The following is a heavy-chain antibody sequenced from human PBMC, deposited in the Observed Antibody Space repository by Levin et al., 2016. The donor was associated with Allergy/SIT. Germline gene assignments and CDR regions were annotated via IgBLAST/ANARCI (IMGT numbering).Heavy chain of an antibody. D-gene: IGHD5-24*01. Sequence: GGSLRLSCAASGFIFRSYGMHWVRQAPGKGLEWVSSISGSGGTTYYADSVKGRFSISRDDSKNTLYLQMNSLRAEDTAIYYCAKVSGRWSWGQGTLVTVSS. CDR2: ISGSGGTT. CDR3: AKVSGRWS. J-gene: IGHJ4*02. CDR1: GFIFRSYG. V-gene: IGHV3-23*01.